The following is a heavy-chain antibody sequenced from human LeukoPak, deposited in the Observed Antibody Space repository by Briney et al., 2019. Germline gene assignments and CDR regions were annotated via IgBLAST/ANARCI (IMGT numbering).Heavy chain of an antibody. V-gene: IGHV5-51*01. CDR2: IYPGDSDT. CDR1: GYSFSTYW. J-gene: IGHJ3*01. CDR3: VSPRIALVGMYAFDL. D-gene: IGHD1-26*01. Sequence: GESLKISCKGSGYSFSTYWIGWVRQMPGKGLEWMGIIYPGDSDTRYSPSFRGQVIISADRSITTAYLQWGSLRASDTATYFCVSPRIALVGMYAFDLWGQGTLVTVSS.